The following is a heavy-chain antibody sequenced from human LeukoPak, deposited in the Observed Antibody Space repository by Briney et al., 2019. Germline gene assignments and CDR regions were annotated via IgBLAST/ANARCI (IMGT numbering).Heavy chain of an antibody. CDR2: INPSGGST. J-gene: IGHJ4*02. CDR1: GYTFTSYY. D-gene: IGHD1-26*01. Sequence: ASVKVSCKASGYTFTSYYMHWVRQAPGQGLEWMGIINPSGGSTSYAQKFQGRVTITRDMSTSTVYMELSSLRSEDTAVYYCASLYSEGYFDYWGQGTLVTVSS. V-gene: IGHV1-46*01. CDR3: ASLYSEGYFDY.